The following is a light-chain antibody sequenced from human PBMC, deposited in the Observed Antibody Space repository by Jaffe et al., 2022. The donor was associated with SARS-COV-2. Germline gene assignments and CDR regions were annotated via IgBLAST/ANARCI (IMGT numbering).Light chain of an antibody. V-gene: IGKV3-15*01. Sequence: EIVLTQSPATLSVSPGEGATLSCRASQSVGSNLAWYQQKPGQAPRLLIYAASTRATGIPARFSGGGSGTEFTLTISGLQSEDFAVYYCQQYNFWLTWTFGQGTKVEIK. CDR2: AAS. CDR3: QQYNFWLTWT. J-gene: IGKJ1*01. CDR1: QSVGSN.